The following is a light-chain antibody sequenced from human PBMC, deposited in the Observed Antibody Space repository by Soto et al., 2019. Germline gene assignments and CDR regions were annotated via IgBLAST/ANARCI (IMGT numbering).Light chain of an antibody. CDR3: QQLYSYRLT. J-gene: IGKJ4*01. V-gene: IGKV1-9*01. CDR1: QGISSY. CDR2: AVS. Sequence: DIQLTQSPSFLSASVGDRVTITCRASQGISSYFAWYQQKPGKAPKLLIYAVSTLQRGVPSRFSGSASGTEFALTISSLQPEDFATYYCQQLYSYRLTFGGGTKVEIK.